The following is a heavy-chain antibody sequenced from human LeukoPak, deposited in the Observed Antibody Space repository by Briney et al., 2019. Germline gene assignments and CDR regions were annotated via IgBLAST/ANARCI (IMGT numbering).Heavy chain of an antibody. CDR1: GGTFSSYA. CDR3: ARGWGNYYGSGSYFDY. CDR2: IIPIFGTA. D-gene: IGHD3-10*01. Sequence: SVKVSCKASGGTFSSYAIGWVRQAPGQGLEWMGGIIPIFGTANYAQKFQGRVTITADESTSAAYMELSSLRSEDTAVCYCARGWGNYYGSGSYFDYWGQGTLVTVSS. V-gene: IGHV1-69*13. J-gene: IGHJ4*02.